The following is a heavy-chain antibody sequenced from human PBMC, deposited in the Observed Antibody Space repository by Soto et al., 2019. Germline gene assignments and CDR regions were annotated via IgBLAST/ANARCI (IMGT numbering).Heavy chain of an antibody. J-gene: IGHJ4*02. CDR1: GYTFTSYG. CDR3: ARQAMVRGVIIGPDY. CDR2: ISAYNGNT. D-gene: IGHD3-10*01. Sequence: ASVKVSCKASGYTFTSYGISWVRQAPGQGLEWMGWISAYNGNTNYAQKLQGRVTMTTDTSTSTAYMELRSLRSDDTAMYYCARQAMVRGVIIGPDYWGQGTLVTVSS. V-gene: IGHV1-18*01.